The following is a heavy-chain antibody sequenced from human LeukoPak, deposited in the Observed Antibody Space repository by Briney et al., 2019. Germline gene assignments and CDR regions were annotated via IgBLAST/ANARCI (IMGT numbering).Heavy chain of an antibody. D-gene: IGHD1-7*01. Sequence: QPGGSLRLSCAASGFTFSGSAMHWVRQATGKGLEWVGRIRSKANSYATAYAASVKGRFTISRDDSKNTAYLQMNSLKTEDTAVYYCTRRNYLIDYWGQGTLVTVSS. CDR3: TRRNYLIDY. J-gene: IGHJ4*02. V-gene: IGHV3-73*01. CDR1: GFTFSGSA. CDR2: IRSKANSYAT.